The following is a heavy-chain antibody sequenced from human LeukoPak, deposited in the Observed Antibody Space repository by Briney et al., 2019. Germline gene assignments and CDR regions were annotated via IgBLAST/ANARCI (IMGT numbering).Heavy chain of an antibody. CDR3: ARGRRTAVVTDFDY. CDR1: GGSISPNY. D-gene: IGHD2-21*02. V-gene: IGHV4-59*01. Sequence: PSETLSLTCTVSGGSISPNYWTWIRQPPGKGLEWIGYIHYSGSSRSHPSLNSRVTVSVDTSKSQFSLKLTSVTAADMAVYYCARGRRTAVVTDFDYWGQGILVTVSS. J-gene: IGHJ4*02. CDR2: IHYSGSS.